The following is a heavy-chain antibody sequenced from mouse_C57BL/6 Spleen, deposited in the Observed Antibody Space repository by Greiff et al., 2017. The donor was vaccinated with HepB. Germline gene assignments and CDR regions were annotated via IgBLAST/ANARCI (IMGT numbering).Heavy chain of an antibody. Sequence: QVQLQQSGAELVRPGASVTLSCKASGYTFTDYEMHWVKQTPVHGLEWIGAIDPETGGTAYNQKFKGKAILTADKSSSTAYMELRSLTSEDSAVYYCTRDYGSSYDFAYWGQGTLVTVSA. D-gene: IGHD1-1*01. V-gene: IGHV1-15*01. J-gene: IGHJ3*01. CDR3: TRDYGSSYDFAY. CDR2: IDPETGGT. CDR1: GYTFTDYE.